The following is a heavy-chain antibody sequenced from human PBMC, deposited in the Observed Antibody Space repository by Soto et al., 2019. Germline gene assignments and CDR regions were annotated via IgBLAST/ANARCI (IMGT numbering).Heavy chain of an antibody. CDR1: GYTFTNYG. CDR3: ARDSLGTETTAWLDP. CDR2: ISAYNGAT. J-gene: IGHJ5*02. D-gene: IGHD1-1*01. Sequence: QVQLVQSGPEVKKPGASVRVSCKASGYTFTNYGISWLRQAHGQGLEWMGWISAYNGATDFAQKVQGRVTLTTDTSTSTAYMELWSLTSADTAIYYCARDSLGTETTAWLDPWGQGTLVTVSS. V-gene: IGHV1-18*04.